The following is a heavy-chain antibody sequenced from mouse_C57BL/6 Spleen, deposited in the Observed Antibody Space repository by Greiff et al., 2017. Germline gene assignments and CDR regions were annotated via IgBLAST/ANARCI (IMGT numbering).Heavy chain of an antibody. CDR3: TTSDDGVMDY. CDR2: IDPENGDT. J-gene: IGHJ4*01. V-gene: IGHV14-4*01. CDR1: GFNIKDDY. D-gene: IGHD2-12*01. Sequence: EVQLQQSGAELVRPGASVKLSCTASGFNIKDDYMHWVKQRPEQGLEWIGWIDPENGDTEYASKFQGKATITADTSSNTAYLQLSSLTSEDTAVYYCTTSDDGVMDYWGQGTSVTVSS.